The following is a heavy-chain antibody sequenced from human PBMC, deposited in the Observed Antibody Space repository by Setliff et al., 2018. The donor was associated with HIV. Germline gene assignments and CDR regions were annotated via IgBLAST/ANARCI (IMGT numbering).Heavy chain of an antibody. D-gene: IGHD6-19*01. V-gene: IGHV1-18*01. J-gene: IGHJ4*02. CDR1: GGTFSSYA. CDR2: SNAYNGNT. Sequence: ASVNVSCKASGGTFSSYAISWVRQAPGQGLEWMGWSNAYNGNTNYIEKLQGRVTMTTDTSTSTAYMELRSLRSDDTAVYYCATIRASGIAVAGTFDYFDYWGQGTLVTVSS. CDR3: ATIRASGIAVAGTFDYFDY.